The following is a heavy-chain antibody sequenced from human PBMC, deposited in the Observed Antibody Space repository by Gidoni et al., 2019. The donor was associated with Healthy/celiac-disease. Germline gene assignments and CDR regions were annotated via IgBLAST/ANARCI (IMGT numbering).Heavy chain of an antibody. CDR1: GFTFSSYG. V-gene: IGHV3-30*18. CDR2: ISYDGSNK. CDR3: AKVSFHIAVAGSLDY. Sequence: QVQLVESGGGVVQPGRSLRLSCAASGFTFSSYGMHWVRQAPGKGLEWVAVISYDGSNKYYADSVKGRFTISRDNSKNTLYLQMNSLRAEDTAVYYCAKVSFHIAVAGSLDYWGQGTLVTVSS. D-gene: IGHD6-19*01. J-gene: IGHJ4*02.